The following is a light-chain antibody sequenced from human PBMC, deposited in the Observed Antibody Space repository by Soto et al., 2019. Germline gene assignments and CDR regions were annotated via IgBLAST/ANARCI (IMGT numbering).Light chain of an antibody. V-gene: IGLV1-40*01. J-gene: IGLJ1*01. CDR3: QSYDSSRYV. CDR2: GNS. Sequence: QSLLTQPPSVSGAPGQRVTISCTGSSSNIGAGYDVHWYQQLPGTAPKLLIYGNSNRPSGVPDRFSGSKSGTSASLAITGLQAEDEADYYCQSYDSSRYVFGTGTKVT. CDR1: SSNIGAGYD.